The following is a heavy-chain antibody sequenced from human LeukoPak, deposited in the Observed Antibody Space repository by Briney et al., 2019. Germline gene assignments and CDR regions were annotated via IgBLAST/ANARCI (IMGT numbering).Heavy chain of an antibody. CDR2: IIPILGIA. D-gene: IGHD3-22*01. CDR1: GGTFSSHS. J-gene: IGHJ4*02. Sequence: SVKVSCKASGGTFSSHSISWVRQAPGQGLEWMGRIIPILGIANYAQKFQDRVTITADKSTSTAYMELSSLRSEDTAVYYCARSLYDRSGYLYWGQGTLVSVSS. CDR3: ARSLYDRSGYLY. V-gene: IGHV1-69*02.